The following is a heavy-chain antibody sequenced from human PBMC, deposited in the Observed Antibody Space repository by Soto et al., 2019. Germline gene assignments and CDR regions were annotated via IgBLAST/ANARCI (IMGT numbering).Heavy chain of an antibody. CDR1: GFTFSSYS. D-gene: IGHD6-13*01. J-gene: IGHJ5*02. Sequence: PGGSLRLSCAASGFTFSSYSMNWVRQAPGKGLEWVSYISSSSRTIYYADSVKGRFTISTDNAKNSLYLQMNSLRAKDTAVYYCSRQPEWIAEIGWFDAWGQGTLVTVSS. V-gene: IGHV3-48*01. CDR2: ISSSSRTI. CDR3: SRQPEWIAEIGWFDA.